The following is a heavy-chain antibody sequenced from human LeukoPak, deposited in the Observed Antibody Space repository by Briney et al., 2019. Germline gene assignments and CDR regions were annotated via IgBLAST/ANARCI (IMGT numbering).Heavy chain of an antibody. CDR3: VRGVDTPMITQFDY. Sequence: GGSLRLSCAASGFTFSSYSMNWVRQGPGKGLEWVSSISSTSDYIYYADSLKGRFTMSRDNAKNSLYLQMNSLRAEDTAVYYCVRGVDTPMITQFDYWGQGILATVSS. V-gene: IGHV3-21*01. J-gene: IGHJ4*02. CDR2: ISSTSDYI. D-gene: IGHD5-18*01. CDR1: GFTFSSYS.